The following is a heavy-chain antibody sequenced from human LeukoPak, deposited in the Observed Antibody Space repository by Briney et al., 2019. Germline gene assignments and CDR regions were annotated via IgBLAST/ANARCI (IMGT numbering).Heavy chain of an antibody. J-gene: IGHJ6*02. D-gene: IGHD1-26*01. CDR2: ISGSGGST. Sequence: GGSLRLSCAASGFTFSSYAMSWVRQAPGKGLEWVSAISGSGGSTYYADSVKGRFTISRDDSKNTLYLQMNSLKTEDTAVYYCTTVAGATQDYYYYGMDVWGQGTTVTVSS. V-gene: IGHV3-23*01. CDR3: TTVAGATQDYYYYGMDV. CDR1: GFTFSSYA.